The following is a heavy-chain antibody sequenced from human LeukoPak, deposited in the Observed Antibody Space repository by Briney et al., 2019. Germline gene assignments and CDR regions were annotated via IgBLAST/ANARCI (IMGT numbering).Heavy chain of an antibody. CDR1: GFTFSSYG. Sequence: GGSLRLSCAASGFTFSSYGMHWVRQAPGKGLEWASYISSSGSTIYYADSVKGRFTISRDNAKNSLYLQMNSLRAEDTAVYYCAELGITMIGGVWGKGTTVTISS. D-gene: IGHD3-10*02. J-gene: IGHJ6*04. CDR3: AELGITMIGGV. CDR2: ISSSGSTI. V-gene: IGHV3-48*04.